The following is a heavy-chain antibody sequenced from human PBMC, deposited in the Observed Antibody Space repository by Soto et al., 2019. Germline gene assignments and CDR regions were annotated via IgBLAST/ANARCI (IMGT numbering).Heavy chain of an antibody. V-gene: IGHV4-59*01. J-gene: IGHJ6*02. CDR2: IYYSGST. CDR1: GGSIISYY. Sequence: SETLSLTCTGSGGSIISYYWSGMRQPPGKGLEWIGYIYYSGSTNYNPSLKSRVTISVDTSKNQFSLKLSSVTAADTAVYYCARADWNDVGVYYGMDVWGQGTTVTVSS. CDR3: ARADWNDVGVYYGMDV. D-gene: IGHD1-1*01.